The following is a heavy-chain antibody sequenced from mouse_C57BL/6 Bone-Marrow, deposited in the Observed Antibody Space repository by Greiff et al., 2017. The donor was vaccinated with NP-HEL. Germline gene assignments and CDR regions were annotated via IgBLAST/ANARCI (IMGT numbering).Heavy chain of an antibody. V-gene: IGHV1-55*01. Sequence: QVQLQQPGAELVKPGASVKMSCKASGYTFTSYWITWVMQRPGQGLEWIGDIYPGSGSTNYNEKFKSKATLTVDTSSSTAYMQLSSLTSEDSAAYYCASQVVSHYAMDYWGQGTSVTVSS. J-gene: IGHJ4*01. CDR2: IYPGSGST. CDR1: GYTFTSYW. D-gene: IGHD6-2*01. CDR3: ASQVVSHYAMDY.